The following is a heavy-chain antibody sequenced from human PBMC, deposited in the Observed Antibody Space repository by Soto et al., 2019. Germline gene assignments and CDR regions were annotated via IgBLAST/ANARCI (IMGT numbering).Heavy chain of an antibody. CDR2: ISYDGSNK. V-gene: IGHV3-30-3*01. CDR3: ARDRFYDSSGFALPKYYFDY. J-gene: IGHJ4*02. D-gene: IGHD3-22*01. Sequence: PVGSLRLSCAASGFTFSSYAMHWVRQAPGKGLEWVAVISYDGSNKYYADSVKGRFTISRDNSKNTLYLQMNSLRAEDTAVYYCARDRFYDSSGFALPKYYFDYWGQGTLVTVSS. CDR1: GFTFSSYA.